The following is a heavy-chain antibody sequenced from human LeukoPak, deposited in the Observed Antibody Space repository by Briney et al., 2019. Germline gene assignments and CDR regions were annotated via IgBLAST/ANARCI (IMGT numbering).Heavy chain of an antibody. J-gene: IGHJ4*02. V-gene: IGHV4-39*01. D-gene: IGHD6-19*01. CDR3: ARLGGGSGWYTGLGYFDY. CDR2: IYYSGST. Sequence: PSETLSLTCTVSGGSISSSSYYWGWIRQPPGEGLEWIESIYYSGSTYYNPSLKSRVTISVDTSKNQFSLKLSSVTAADTAVYYCARLGGGSGWYTGLGYFDYWGQGTLVTVPS. CDR1: GGSISSSSYY.